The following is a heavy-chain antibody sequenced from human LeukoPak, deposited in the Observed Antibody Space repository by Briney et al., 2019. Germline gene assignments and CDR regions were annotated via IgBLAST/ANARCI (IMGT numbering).Heavy chain of an antibody. Sequence: GGSLRLSCAASGFTFSSYAMNWVRQAPGKGLEWVSTLSGSGDSTYYADSVKGRFTISRDNSKNTLYLQMNSLRAEDTAIYYCAKALGIQLWSSDYWGQGTLVTVSS. J-gene: IGHJ4*02. V-gene: IGHV3-23*01. CDR3: AKALGIQLWSSDY. D-gene: IGHD5-18*01. CDR2: LSGSGDST. CDR1: GFTFSSYA.